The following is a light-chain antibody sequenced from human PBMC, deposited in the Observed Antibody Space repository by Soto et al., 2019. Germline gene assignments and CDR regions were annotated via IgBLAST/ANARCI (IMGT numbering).Light chain of an antibody. Sequence: QSALTQPPSASGTPGQRVTISCSGSSSNIGSNTVNWCQQLPGTAPKLLIYGNSNRPSGVPDRFSGSKSGTSASLAVTGLQAEDEADYYCQSYDSSLSGSVFGTGTKVTVL. J-gene: IGLJ1*01. CDR3: QSYDSSLSGSV. V-gene: IGLV1-40*01. CDR1: SSNIGSNT. CDR2: GNS.